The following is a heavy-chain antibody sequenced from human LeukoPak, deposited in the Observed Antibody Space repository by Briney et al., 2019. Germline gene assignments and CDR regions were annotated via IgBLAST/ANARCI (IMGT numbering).Heavy chain of an antibody. D-gene: IGHD3-9*01. CDR2: INSDGSST. Sequence: PGGSLRLSCAASGFTFSSYWMHWVRQAPGKGLVWVSRINSDGSSTSYADSVKGRFTISRDNSKNTLYLQMNSLRAEDTAVYYCAKERGYDILTGYSVYFDYWGQGTLVTVSS. CDR3: AKERGYDILTGYSVYFDY. J-gene: IGHJ4*02. V-gene: IGHV3-74*01. CDR1: GFTFSSYW.